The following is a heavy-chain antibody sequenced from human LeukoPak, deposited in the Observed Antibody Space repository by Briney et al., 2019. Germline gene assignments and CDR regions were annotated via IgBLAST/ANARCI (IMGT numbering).Heavy chain of an antibody. V-gene: IGHV3-7*01. D-gene: IGHD3-22*01. CDR2: MKPDGSEE. CDR1: GSTFSNYW. CDR3: AREGGGGGYYSDSYGHPHFDC. Sequence: GGSLRLSCAASGSTFSNYWMTWVRQAPGKGLEWVANMKPDGSEEYYVDSARGRFTVSRDNARNSLYLQMDSLRAEDTAVYYCAREGGGGGYYSDSYGHPHFDCWGPGTLVTVSS. J-gene: IGHJ4*02.